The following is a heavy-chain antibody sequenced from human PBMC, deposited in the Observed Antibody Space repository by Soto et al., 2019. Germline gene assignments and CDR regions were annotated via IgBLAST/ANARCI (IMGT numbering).Heavy chain of an antibody. Sequence: ASVKVSCKASGYTFTAYSIHWLRQAPGPGLEWMGWINPKDGDTNYAQKFQDRVTMTSGTSISTVSMDLSRLTSDDTAVYFCARDSYSGSYVHWGQGTLVTVSS. D-gene: IGHD1-26*01. V-gene: IGHV1-2*02. CDR3: ARDSYSGSYVH. CDR2: INPKDGDT. J-gene: IGHJ4*02. CDR1: GYTFTAYS.